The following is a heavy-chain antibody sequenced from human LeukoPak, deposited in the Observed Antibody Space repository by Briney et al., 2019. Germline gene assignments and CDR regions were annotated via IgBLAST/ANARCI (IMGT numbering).Heavy chain of an antibody. V-gene: IGHV1-46*01. D-gene: IGHD3-22*01. CDR1: GYTFTSYY. Sequence: ASVKVSGKASGYTFTSYYMHWVRQAPGQGLEWMGIINPSGGRTTYAQKIQGRVTMTRDTSTSTVYMELSGLRSEDTAVYYCARDSDTSGYYPLVDYWGQGTLVTVSS. J-gene: IGHJ4*02. CDR2: INPSGGRT. CDR3: ARDSDTSGYYPLVDY.